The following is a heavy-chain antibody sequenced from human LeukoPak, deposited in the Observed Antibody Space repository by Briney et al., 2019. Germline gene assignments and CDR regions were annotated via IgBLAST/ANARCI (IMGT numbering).Heavy chain of an antibody. V-gene: IGHV3-23*01. CDR3: AKDGGLWVSAHWGDS. Sequence: RGSLRLSCAASGFTFSSYTMSWVRQAPGRGLEWVSTITTSDGNTYYADSVKGRFTVSRDNSKNTLFLQMNSLRAEDTAVYYCAKDGGLWVSAHWGDSWGRGTLVTVSS. CDR1: GFTFSSYT. D-gene: IGHD7-27*01. CDR2: ITTSDGNT. J-gene: IGHJ4*02.